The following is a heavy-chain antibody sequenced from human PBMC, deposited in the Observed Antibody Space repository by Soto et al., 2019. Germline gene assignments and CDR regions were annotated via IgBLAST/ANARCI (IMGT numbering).Heavy chain of an antibody. CDR3: ARTTVEGYFDY. J-gene: IGHJ4*02. CDR2: IYYSGST. D-gene: IGHD4-17*01. Sequence: SETLSLTCTVSGGSISSGGYYWSWIRQHPGKGLEWIGYIYYSGSTYYNPSLKSRVTISVDTSKNQFSLKLSSVTAADTAVYYCARTTVEGYFDYWGQGTLVTVSS. CDR1: GGSISSGGYY. V-gene: IGHV4-31*03.